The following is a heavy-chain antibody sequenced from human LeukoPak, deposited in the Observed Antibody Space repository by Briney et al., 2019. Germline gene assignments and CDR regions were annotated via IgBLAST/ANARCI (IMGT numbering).Heavy chain of an antibody. D-gene: IGHD3-10*01. CDR3: ARDLWFGESRGGY. CDR2: IYHSGNT. V-gene: IGHV4-38-2*02. Sequence: PSETLSLTCGVSGFSISSGYYWGWIRQPPGKGLEWIGSIYHSGNTFYNPSLKSRVTISVDTSKNQFSLELKFVTAADTAMYYCARDLWFGESRGGYWGQGTLVTVSS. CDR1: GFSISSGYY. J-gene: IGHJ4*02.